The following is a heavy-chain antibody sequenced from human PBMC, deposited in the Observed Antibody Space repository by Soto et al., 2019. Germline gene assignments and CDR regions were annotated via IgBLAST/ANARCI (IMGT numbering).Heavy chain of an antibody. CDR3: VRLGVPPSNSYYYYMDF. D-gene: IGHD3-3*01. V-gene: IGHV4-4*02. J-gene: IGHJ6*03. CDR2: THHRGST. CDR1: SGSISTSNW. Sequence: SETLSLTCAVSSGSISTSNWWSLVRQPPEKGLEWIGETHHRGSTNYNPSLMSRVTISVDKSKNQFSLKLSSVTAADTAVYYCVRLGVPPSNSYYYYMDFRGKGTTVTVSS.